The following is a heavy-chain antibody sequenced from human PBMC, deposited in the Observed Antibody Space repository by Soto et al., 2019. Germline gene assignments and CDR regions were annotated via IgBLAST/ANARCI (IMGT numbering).Heavy chain of an antibody. CDR2: IYYSGST. J-gene: IGHJ5*02. CDR3: AREIAAAGTGNWFDL. CDR1: GGSISSYY. Sequence: SETLALTCTVSGGSISSYYWSWIRQPPGKGLEWIGYIYYSGSTNYNPSLKSRVTISVDTSKNQFSLKLSSVTAADTAVYYCAREIAAAGTGNWFDLWGQGTLVTVSS. D-gene: IGHD6-13*01. V-gene: IGHV4-59*01.